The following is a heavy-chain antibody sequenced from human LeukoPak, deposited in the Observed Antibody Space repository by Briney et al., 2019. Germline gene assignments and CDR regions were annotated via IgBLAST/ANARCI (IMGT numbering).Heavy chain of an antibody. D-gene: IGHD6-19*01. V-gene: IGHV1-18*04. Sequence: GASVKVSCKASGYTFTGYYMHWGRQAPGQGLEWLGWINAYNGNTNYAQKLQGRVTMTTDTSTSTAYMELRSLRSDDTAVYYCARGPVAVTPFDYWGQGTLVTVSS. J-gene: IGHJ4*02. CDR1: GYTFTGYY. CDR2: INAYNGNT. CDR3: ARGPVAVTPFDY.